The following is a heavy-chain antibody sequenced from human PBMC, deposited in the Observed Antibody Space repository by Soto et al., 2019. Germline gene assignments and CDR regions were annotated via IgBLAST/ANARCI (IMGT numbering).Heavy chain of an antibody. CDR1: GFTFSSYS. CDR2: ISSSSSYI. CDR3: ARDLQQLVLTDYYYYGMDV. Sequence: PVGSLRLSCAASGFTFSSYSMNWVRQAPGKGLEWVSSISSSSSYIYYADSVKGRFTISRDNAKNSLYLQMNSLRAEDTAVYYCARDLQQLVLTDYYYYGMDVWGQGTTVTVSS. D-gene: IGHD6-13*01. J-gene: IGHJ6*02. V-gene: IGHV3-21*01.